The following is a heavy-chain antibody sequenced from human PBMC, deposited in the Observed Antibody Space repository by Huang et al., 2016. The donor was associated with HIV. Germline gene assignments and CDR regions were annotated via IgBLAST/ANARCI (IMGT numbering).Heavy chain of an antibody. CDR3: AKEGDTGAALGY. J-gene: IGHJ4*02. CDR2: IYSGGTT. D-gene: IGHD2-8*02. Sequence: EVQLVESGGGLIQPGGSLRLSCAASGFTVSTTCMTWVRQAPGKGLESVARIYSGGTTYYADSVKGRFTISRDDSENTLYLHMTSLRAGDTAVYYCAKEGDTGAALGYWGQGTLVTVS. V-gene: IGHV3-53*01. CDR1: GFTVSTTC.